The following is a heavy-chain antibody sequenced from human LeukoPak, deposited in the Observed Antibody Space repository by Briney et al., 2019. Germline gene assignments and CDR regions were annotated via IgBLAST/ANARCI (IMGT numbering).Heavy chain of an antibody. CDR2: ISSRGSTI. D-gene: IGHD2-15*01. J-gene: IGHJ4*02. CDR3: ARDQRYCSGGSCYTVY. Sequence: GGSLRLSCAASGFTFSDYYMSWIRQAPGKGLEWVSYISSRGSTIYYADSVKGRFTISRDNAKNSLYLQMNSLRAEDTAVYYCARDQRYCSGGSCYTVYWGQGTLVTVSS. CDR1: GFTFSDYY. V-gene: IGHV3-11*01.